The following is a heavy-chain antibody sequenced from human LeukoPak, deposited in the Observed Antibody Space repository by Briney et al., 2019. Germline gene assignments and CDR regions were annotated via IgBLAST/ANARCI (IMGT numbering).Heavy chain of an antibody. V-gene: IGHV4-4*02. J-gene: IGHJ3*02. D-gene: IGHD4-17*01. Sequence: PSETLSLTCAVSGGSISSSNWWSWVRQPPGKGLEWIGEIYHSGSTNYNPSLKSRVTISVDKSKNQFSLKLSSVTAADTAVYYCAGDYGDYEGVSDIWGQGTKVTVSS. CDR2: IYHSGST. CDR3: AGDYGDYEGVSDI. CDR1: GGSISSSNW.